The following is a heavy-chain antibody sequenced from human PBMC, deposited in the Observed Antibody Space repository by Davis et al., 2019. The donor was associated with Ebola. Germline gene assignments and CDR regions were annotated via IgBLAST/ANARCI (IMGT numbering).Heavy chain of an antibody. V-gene: IGHV1-2*02. Sequence: ASVKVSCKASGGTFSSYAISWVRQAPGQGLEWMGWINPNSGGTNYAQKFQGRVTMTRDTSISTAYMELSRLRSDDTAVYYCARAEWGIVVVPAAIDYWGQGTLVTVSS. CDR2: INPNSGGT. CDR3: ARAEWGIVVVPAAIDY. D-gene: IGHD2-2*01. J-gene: IGHJ4*02. CDR1: GGTFSSYA.